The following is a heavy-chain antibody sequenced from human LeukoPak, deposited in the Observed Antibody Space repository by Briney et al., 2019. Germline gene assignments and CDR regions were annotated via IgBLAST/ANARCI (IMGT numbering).Heavy chain of an antibody. Sequence: GGSLRLFCAASGFTFSSYAMHWVRQAPDKGLEWVAVISYDGSNKYYADSVKGRFTISRDNSKNTLYLQMNSLRAEDTAVYYCARAHDLEWLGHDAFDIWGQGTMVTVSS. V-gene: IGHV3-30-3*01. J-gene: IGHJ3*02. D-gene: IGHD3-3*01. CDR2: ISYDGSNK. CDR3: ARAHDLEWLGHDAFDI. CDR1: GFTFSSYA.